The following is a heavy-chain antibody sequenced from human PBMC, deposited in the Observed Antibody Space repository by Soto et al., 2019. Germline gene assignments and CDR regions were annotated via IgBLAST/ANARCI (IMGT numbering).Heavy chain of an antibody. CDR2: IYWDDDK. V-gene: IGHV2-5*02. J-gene: IGHJ2*01. D-gene: IGHD3-3*01. CDR1: GFSLSTSGVG. Sequence: QITLKESGPTLVKPTQTLTLTCTFSGFSLSTSGVGVGWIRQPPGKALEWLALIYWDDDKRYSPSLKSRLTITKDTSKNQVVLTMTNMDPVDTATYYGAHRREWTGPGYFDLWGRGTLVTVSS. CDR3: AHRREWTGPGYFDL.